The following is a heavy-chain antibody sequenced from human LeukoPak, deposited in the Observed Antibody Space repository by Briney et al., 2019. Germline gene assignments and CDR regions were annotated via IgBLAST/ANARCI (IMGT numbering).Heavy chain of an antibody. CDR3: ARVLTYYYDSRVNYFDY. J-gene: IGHJ4*02. CDR2: VYYTGST. Sequence: SETLSLTCTVPGDSISSYYWSWIRQPPGKGLEWIGQVYYTGSTNYNPSLKSRVTISIDTSKDQFSLRLNSVTAADTAVYYCARVLTYYYDSRVNYFDYWGQGTLVTVSS. CDR1: GDSISSYY. V-gene: IGHV4-59*01. D-gene: IGHD3-22*01.